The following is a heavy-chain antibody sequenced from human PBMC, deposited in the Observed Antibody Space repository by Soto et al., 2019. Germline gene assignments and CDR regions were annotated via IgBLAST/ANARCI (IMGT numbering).Heavy chain of an antibody. Sequence: GGSLRLSCAASGFTFSSYGMHWVRQAPGKGPESVAVISYDGSNKYYADSVNGRLTISTDNSKNTLYLQMNSLRAEDTVVYYCAKGLREDLLYYFYGMDVWGPGTTVTVSS. CDR1: GFTFSSYG. D-gene: IGHD5-12*01. CDR2: ISYDGSNK. V-gene: IGHV3-30*18. CDR3: AKGLREDLLYYFYGMDV. J-gene: IGHJ6*02.